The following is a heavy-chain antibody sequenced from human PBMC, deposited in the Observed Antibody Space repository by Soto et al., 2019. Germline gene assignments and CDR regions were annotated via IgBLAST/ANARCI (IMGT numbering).Heavy chain of an antibody. Sequence: GGSLRLSCVASGFTFSSYSMVWVRQAPGKGLEWLSYIFVSSTIINYADSVKGRFTVSRDNARNSLFLLMNSLRAEDTAVYYCARDKDWAFDYWGQGT. CDR1: GFTFSSYS. CDR3: ARDKDWAFDY. J-gene: IGHJ4*02. CDR2: IFVSSTII. V-gene: IGHV3-48*04. D-gene: IGHD3-9*01.